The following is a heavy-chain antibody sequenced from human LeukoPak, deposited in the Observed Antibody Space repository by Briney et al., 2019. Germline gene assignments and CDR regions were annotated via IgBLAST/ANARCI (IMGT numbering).Heavy chain of an antibody. CDR3: ARVRVCPACHFDH. CDR2: IGPDGSST. D-gene: IGHD2-8*01. CDR1: GFTFSSYW. J-gene: IGHJ4*02. Sequence: PGGSLRLSCAASGFTFSSYWMHWVRQTPGKGLMWVARIGPDGSSTIHADSVKGRFTISGDNAKNTLYLQVNSLRGEDTAIYYCARVRVCPACHFDHWGQGTLVTVSS. V-gene: IGHV3-74*01.